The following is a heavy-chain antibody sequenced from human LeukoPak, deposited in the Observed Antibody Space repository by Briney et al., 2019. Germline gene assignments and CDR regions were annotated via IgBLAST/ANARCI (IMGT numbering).Heavy chain of an antibody. J-gene: IGHJ5*02. CDR2: ITINTGDT. CDR1: GYNFSGHY. Sequence: AASVKVSCKASGYNFSGHYMHWVRQAPGQGLEWMGWITINTGDTNYAKKFQGRVTVTRDTSISTAYMELSRLASDDTAVYYCARAGTFYYGSGSYFLLTWIDPWGQGTLVTVSS. V-gene: IGHV1-2*02. CDR3: ARAGTFYYGSGSYFLLTWIDP. D-gene: IGHD3-10*01.